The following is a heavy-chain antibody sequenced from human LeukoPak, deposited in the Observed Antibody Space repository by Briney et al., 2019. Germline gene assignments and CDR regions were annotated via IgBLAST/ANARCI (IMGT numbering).Heavy chain of an antibody. Sequence: SETLSLTCAVSGGSISSGGYSWSWIRQPPGKGLEWIGYIYHSGSTYYNPSLKSRVTISVDTSKNQFSLKLSSVTAADTAVYYCARDTYGDYRFDYWGQGILVTVSS. CDR3: ARDTYGDYRFDY. V-gene: IGHV4-30-2*05. CDR2: IYHSGST. D-gene: IGHD4-17*01. J-gene: IGHJ4*02. CDR1: GGSISSGGYS.